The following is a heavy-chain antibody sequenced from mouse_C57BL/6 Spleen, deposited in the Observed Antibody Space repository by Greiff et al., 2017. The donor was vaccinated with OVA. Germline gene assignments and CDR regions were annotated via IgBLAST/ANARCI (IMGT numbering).Heavy chain of an antibody. D-gene: IGHD1-1*01. J-gene: IGHJ1*03. Sequence: EVHLVESGGGLVKPGGSLKLSCAASGFTFSDYGMHWVRQAPEKGLEWVAYISSGSSTIYYADTVKGRFTISRDNAKNTRFLQMTRLRSEDTAMYYGARPGANYYGSSDWYFDVWGTGTTVTVSS. CDR2: ISSGSSTI. CDR1: GFTFSDYG. V-gene: IGHV5-17*01. CDR3: ARPGANYYGSSDWYFDV.